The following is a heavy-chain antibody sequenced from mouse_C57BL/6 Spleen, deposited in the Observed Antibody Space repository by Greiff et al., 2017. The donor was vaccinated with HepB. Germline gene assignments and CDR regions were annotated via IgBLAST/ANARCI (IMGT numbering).Heavy chain of an antibody. CDR2: INPSSGYT. CDR1: GYTFTSYT. J-gene: IGHJ2*01. D-gene: IGHD3-2*02. Sequence: QVQLKQSGAELARPGASVKMSCKASGYTFTSYTMHWVKQRPGQGLEWIGYINPSSGYTKYNQKFKDKATLTADKSSSTAYMQLSSLTSEDSAVYYCARSGLRPYYFDYWGQGTTLTVSS. CDR3: ARSGLRPYYFDY. V-gene: IGHV1-4*01.